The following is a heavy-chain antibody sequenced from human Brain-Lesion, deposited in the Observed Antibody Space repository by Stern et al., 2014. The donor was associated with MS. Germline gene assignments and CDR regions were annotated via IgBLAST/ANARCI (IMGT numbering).Heavy chain of an antibody. D-gene: IGHD2-2*01. V-gene: IGHV4-61*02. CDR1: GGSISSGGYY. CDR3: ARGRVVPGFQYYATDV. J-gene: IGHJ6*02. Sequence: QVQLVESGPGLVKPSQTLSLSCTVSGGSISSGGYYWSWIRQPAGKGLEWIGRIFNSGSTSYNPSLKSRVPISIATSKTQFSLRLNPMTAADTAVYYCARGRVVPGFQYYATDVWGQGTTVIVAS. CDR2: IFNSGST.